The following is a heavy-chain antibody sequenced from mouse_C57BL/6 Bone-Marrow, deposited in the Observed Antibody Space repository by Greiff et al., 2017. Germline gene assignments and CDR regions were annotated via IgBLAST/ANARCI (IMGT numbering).Heavy chain of an antibody. CDR3: TRVTTVVADY. CDR2: ISSGGDYI. J-gene: IGHJ2*01. CDR1: GFTFSSYA. D-gene: IGHD1-1*01. V-gene: IGHV5-9-1*02. Sequence: EVKLVESGVGLVKPGGSLKLSCAASGFTFSSYAMSWVRQTPEKRLEWVAYISSGGDYIYYADTVKGRFTISRDNARNTLYLQMSSLKSEDTAMYYCTRVTTVVADYWGQGTTLTVSS.